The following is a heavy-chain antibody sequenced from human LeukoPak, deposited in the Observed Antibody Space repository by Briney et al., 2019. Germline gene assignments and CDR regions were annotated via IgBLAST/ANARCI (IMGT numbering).Heavy chain of an antibody. D-gene: IGHD3-22*01. V-gene: IGHV1-69*04. CDR2: IIPILGIA. Sequence: SVTVSFTASGGTFSSYAISWVRQAPGQGLEWMGRIIPILGIANYAQKFQGRVTITADKSTSTAYMELSSLRSEDTAVYYCAREGGPGTYYYDSSGYYNDYWGQGTLVTVSS. CDR3: AREGGPGTYYYDSSGYYNDY. J-gene: IGHJ4*02. CDR1: GGTFSSYA.